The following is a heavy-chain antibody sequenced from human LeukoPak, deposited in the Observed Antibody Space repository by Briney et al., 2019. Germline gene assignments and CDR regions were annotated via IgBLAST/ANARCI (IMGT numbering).Heavy chain of an antibody. CDR2: ISWNSGSI. J-gene: IGHJ4*02. CDR3: AKGDGTFDY. D-gene: IGHD1-1*01. Sequence: GRSLRLSCAASGFTFDDHAMHWVRQAPGKGLEWVSGISWNSGSIGYADSVKGRFTISRDNAKNSLYLQMNSLRAEDTAVYYCAKGDGTFDYWGQGTLVTVSS. V-gene: IGHV3-9*01. CDR1: GFTFDDHA.